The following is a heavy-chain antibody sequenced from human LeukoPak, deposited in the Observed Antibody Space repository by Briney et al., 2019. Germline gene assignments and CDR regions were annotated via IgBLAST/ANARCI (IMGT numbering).Heavy chain of an antibody. CDR2: LSGSFGRT. D-gene: IGHD6-13*01. V-gene: IGHV3-23*01. CDR3: AKDRGSVAVAGIDY. Sequence: GGSLRLSCAASGFAFSNFAMSWVRQAPGKGLEWVSALSGSFGRTYYADSVKGRFTISGDNSKNTLYLQMNSLRAEDTALYYCAKDRGSVAVAGIDYWGQGTLVTVSS. CDR1: GFAFSNFA. J-gene: IGHJ4*02.